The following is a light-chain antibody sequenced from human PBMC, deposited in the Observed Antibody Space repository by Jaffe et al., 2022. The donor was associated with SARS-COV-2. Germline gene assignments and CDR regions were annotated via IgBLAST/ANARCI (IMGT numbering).Light chain of an antibody. CDR2: EVS. Sequence: QSALTQPPSASGSPGQSVTISCTGTSSDVGAYKYVSWYQQHPGKAPKLMMYEVSKRPSGVPDRFSGSKSGNTASLTVSGLQAEDEADYYCSSYAGSNNLGVFGGGTKLTVL. V-gene: IGLV2-8*01. CDR3: SSYAGSNNLGV. CDR1: SSDVGAYKY. J-gene: IGLJ2*01.